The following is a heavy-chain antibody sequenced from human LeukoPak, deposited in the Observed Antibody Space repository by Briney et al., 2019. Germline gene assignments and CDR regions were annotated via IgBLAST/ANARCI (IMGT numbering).Heavy chain of an antibody. J-gene: IGHJ4*02. CDR2: IYSGGST. Sequence: GGSLRLSCAASGFTVSSNYMSWVRQAPGKGLEWVSVIYSGGSTYYADSVKGRFTISRDNSKNTLYLQMNSLRAEDTAVYYCARARYYDSSGYYFDYWGQGTLVTVSS. CDR1: GFTVSSNY. D-gene: IGHD3-22*01. V-gene: IGHV3-53*01. CDR3: ARARYYDSSGYYFDY.